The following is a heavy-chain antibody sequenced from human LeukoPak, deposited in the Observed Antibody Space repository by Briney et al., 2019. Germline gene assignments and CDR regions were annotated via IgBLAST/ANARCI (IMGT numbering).Heavy chain of an antibody. D-gene: IGHD6-19*01. J-gene: IGHJ4*02. CDR2: ISPNNGNT. V-gene: IGHV1-18*01. CDR1: GGTFSSYA. CDR3: ARDRDSSGWHVADY. Sequence: GASVKVSCKASGGTFSSYAISWVRQAPGQGLEWMGWISPNNGNTNYAQKFQGRVTMTTDTPTSTAYMEMRSLRSDDTAVYYCARDRDSSGWHVADYWGLGTLVTVSS.